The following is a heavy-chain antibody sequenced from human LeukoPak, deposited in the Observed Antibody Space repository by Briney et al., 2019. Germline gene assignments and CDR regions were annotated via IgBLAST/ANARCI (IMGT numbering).Heavy chain of an antibody. V-gene: IGHV1-69*06. J-gene: IGHJ3*02. CDR1: GGTFSSYA. CDR2: IIPIFGTA. Sequence: SVKVSCKASGGTFSSYAISWVRQAPGRGLEWMGGIIPIFGTANYAQKFQGRVTITADKSTSTAYMELSSLRSEDTAVYYCARGTRIFPLFDIWGQGTMVTVSS. CDR3: ARGTRIFPLFDI. D-gene: IGHD2-15*01.